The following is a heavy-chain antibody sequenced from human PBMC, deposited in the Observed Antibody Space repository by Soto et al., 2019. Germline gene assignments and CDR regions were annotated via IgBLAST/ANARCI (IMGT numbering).Heavy chain of an antibody. J-gene: IGHJ4*02. Sequence: GGCLRLSSAAYGLSFTIFGMGWVRQAKGKGLEWVSGFSGTGDITYYGDSVKGWFTISRDTYKHTMYLQVNSLRAEDTGIYFCAKNHWSMATNFFDSWGQGILVTVSS. CDR2: FSGTGDIT. V-gene: IGHV3-23*02. CDR1: GLSFTIFG. CDR3: AKNHWSMATNFFDS. D-gene: IGHD5-12*01.